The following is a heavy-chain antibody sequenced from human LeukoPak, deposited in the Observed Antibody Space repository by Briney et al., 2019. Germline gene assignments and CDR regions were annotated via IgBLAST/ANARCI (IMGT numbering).Heavy chain of an antibody. V-gene: IGHV4-4*07. J-gene: IGHJ6*02. CDR2: IYSSGST. Sequence: SETLSLTCTVSGGSISSYYWSWIRQPAGKGLEWIARIYSSGSTNYNPSLKSRVTMSVDTSKNQFSLRLSSLTAADTAVYYCARYSGMTVAGTVYYGMDVWGQGTTVTVSS. D-gene: IGHD6-19*01. CDR3: ARYSGMTVAGTVYYGMDV. CDR1: GGSISSYY.